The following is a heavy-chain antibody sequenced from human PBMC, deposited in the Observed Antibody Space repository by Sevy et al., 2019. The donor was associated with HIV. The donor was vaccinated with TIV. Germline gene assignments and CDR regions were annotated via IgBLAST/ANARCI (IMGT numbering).Heavy chain of an antibody. D-gene: IGHD6-19*01. CDR3: ARSVLALAGSYGMDV. J-gene: IGHJ6*02. Sequence: GGCLRLSCAASGFTFSNYVMHWVRQAPGKGLEWVTFIASYGNDEDYSDSVKGRFTISRDNSKNTLYLQMNSLRPEDTAVYYCARSVLALAGSYGMDVWGQGTTVTVSS. V-gene: IGHV3-30*04. CDR2: IASYGNDE. CDR1: GFTFSNYV.